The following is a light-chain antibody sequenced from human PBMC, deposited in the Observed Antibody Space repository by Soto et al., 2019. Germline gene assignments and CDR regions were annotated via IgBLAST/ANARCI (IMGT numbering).Light chain of an antibody. V-gene: IGKV2-30*01. CDR2: KVS. CDR3: LQGTHWPYT. CDR1: QSLVTSDGDTY. Sequence: DVVMTQSPLSLPVTVGQPASISCRSSQSLVTSDGDTYLNWFQQRPGQSPRRLIYKVSNRDSGVPDRFSGSESGTDFTLKISRVEAEDVGVEFCLQGTHWPYTFGQGTKLEIK. J-gene: IGKJ2*01.